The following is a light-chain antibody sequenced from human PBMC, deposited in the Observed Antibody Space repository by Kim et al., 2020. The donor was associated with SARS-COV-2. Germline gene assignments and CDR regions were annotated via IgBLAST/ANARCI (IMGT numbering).Light chain of an antibody. CDR2: DVS. J-gene: IGLJ1*01. Sequence: SVPISCTGTSRDVGGYNYLSWYQQHPGKAPKLMIYDVSKRPSGVPDRFSGSKSGNTASLTISGLQAEDEADYYCCSYAGSYTFVYVFGTGTKVTVL. CDR1: SRDVGGYNY. CDR3: CSYAGSYTFVYV. V-gene: IGLV2-11*01.